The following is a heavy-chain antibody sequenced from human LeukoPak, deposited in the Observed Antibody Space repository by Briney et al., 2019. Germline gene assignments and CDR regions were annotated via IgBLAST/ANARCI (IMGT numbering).Heavy chain of an antibody. D-gene: IGHD2-15*01. V-gene: IGHV1-2*02. J-gene: IGHJ5*02. CDR1: GYTFTGYY. Sequence: VASVKVSCKASGYTFTGYYMHWVRQAPGQGLEWMGWINPNSGGTNYAQKFQGRVTMTRDTSISTAYMELSRLRSDDTAVYYCERDFCSGGSCYPPDWFDPWGQGTLVTVSS. CDR2: INPNSGGT. CDR3: ERDFCSGGSCYPPDWFDP.